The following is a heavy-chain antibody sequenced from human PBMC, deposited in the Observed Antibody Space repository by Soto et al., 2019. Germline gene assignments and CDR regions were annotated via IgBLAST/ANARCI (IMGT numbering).Heavy chain of an antibody. D-gene: IGHD3-3*01. CDR3: APRVLRTVFGLVTTTAIYFDF. CDR1: GFSLTTSGVG. Sequence: QITLNESGPTQVKPRQTLTLTCTFSGFSLTTSGVGVGWIRQSPGKAPEWLALIYWDDDTRYSPSLKSRLTITKDTSKNQVVLTMADFDPADTATYYCAPRVLRTVFGLVTTTAIYFDFWGQGTPVAVSS. V-gene: IGHV2-5*02. CDR2: IYWDDDT. J-gene: IGHJ4*02.